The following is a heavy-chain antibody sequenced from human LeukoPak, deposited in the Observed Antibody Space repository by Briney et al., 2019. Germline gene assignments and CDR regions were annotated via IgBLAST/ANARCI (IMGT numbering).Heavy chain of an antibody. V-gene: IGHV4-31*03. D-gene: IGHD4-17*01. CDR2: IYYSGST. CDR3: ARAYAYYFDY. Sequence: SETLSLTCTVSGGSISSVDYYWSWIRQYPGKGLEWIGYIYYSGSTYYNPSLKSRVTISVDTSKNQFSLKLSSVTAADTAVYYCARAYAYYFDYWGQGTLVTVSS. J-gene: IGHJ4*02. CDR1: GGSISSVDYY.